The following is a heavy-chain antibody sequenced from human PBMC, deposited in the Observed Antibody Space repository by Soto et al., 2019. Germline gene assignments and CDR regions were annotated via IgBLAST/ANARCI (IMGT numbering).Heavy chain of an antibody. CDR2: INPNSGGT. D-gene: IGHD6-13*01. CDR3: ASGIAAAQYDAFDI. J-gene: IGHJ3*02. CDR1: GYTFTGYY. V-gene: IGHV1-2*04. Sequence: ASVKVSCKASGYTFTGYYMHWVRQALGQGLEWMGWINPNSGGTNYAQKFQGWVTMTRDTSISTAYMELSRLRSDDTAVYYCASGIAAAQYDAFDIWGQGTMVTVSS.